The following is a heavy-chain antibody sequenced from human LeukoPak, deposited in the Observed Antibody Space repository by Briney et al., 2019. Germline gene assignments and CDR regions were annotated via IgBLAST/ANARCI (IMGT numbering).Heavy chain of an antibody. CDR3: ARDGPLDYDSTGYYIDH. Sequence: PGGALRLSCAASGFTFSSNNMNWVRHAPGEGLEWVSSLSGSSSYIHYADSVKGRFTISRDNAKNSLYLQINSLRAEDTAVYYCARDGPLDYDSTGYYIDHWGQGTLVTVSS. D-gene: IGHD3-22*01. J-gene: IGHJ4*02. V-gene: IGHV3-21*01. CDR1: GFTFSSNN. CDR2: LSGSSSYI.